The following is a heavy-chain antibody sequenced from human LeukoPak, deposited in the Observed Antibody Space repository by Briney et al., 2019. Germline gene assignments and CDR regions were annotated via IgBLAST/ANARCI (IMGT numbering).Heavy chain of an antibody. J-gene: IGHJ6*02. D-gene: IGHD3-16*01. V-gene: IGHV3-7*03. CDR1: GFTFSSYA. CDR2: INHNGNVN. CDR3: ARGGGLDV. Sequence: GRSLRLSCAASGFTFSSYAMHWVRQAPGKGLEWVASINHNGNVNYYVDSVKGRFTISRDNAKNSLYLQMSNLRAEDTAVYFCARGGGLDVWGQGATVTVSS.